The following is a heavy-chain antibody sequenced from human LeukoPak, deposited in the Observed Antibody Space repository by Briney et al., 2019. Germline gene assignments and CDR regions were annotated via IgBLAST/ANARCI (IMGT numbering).Heavy chain of an antibody. J-gene: IGHJ4*02. CDR1: GVSISSYY. V-gene: IGHV4-59*08. Sequence: SETLSLTCTVSGVSISSYYWSWIRQPPGKGLEWIGYIYYSGSTNYNPSLKSRVTISVDTSKNQFSLKLSSVTAADTAVYYCAKSRSSGYYYYFDYWGQGTLVTVSS. CDR2: IYYSGST. CDR3: AKSRSSGYYYYFDY. D-gene: IGHD3-22*01.